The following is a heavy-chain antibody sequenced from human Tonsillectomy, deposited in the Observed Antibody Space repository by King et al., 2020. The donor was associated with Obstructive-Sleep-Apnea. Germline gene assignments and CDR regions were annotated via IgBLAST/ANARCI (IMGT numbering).Heavy chain of an antibody. CDR1: GFTFSSYA. CDR2: ISGSGGST. D-gene: IGHD3-10*01. J-gene: IGHJ3*02. V-gene: IGHV3-23*04. CDR3: ARDPRGAPAFDI. Sequence: VQLVESGGGLVQPGGSLRVSCAASGFTFSSYAMSWVRQAPGKGLEWVSSISGSGGSTYYADSVKGRFTISRDNSKNTLYLQMNSLRAEDTAVYYCARDPRGAPAFDIWGQGTMVTVSS.